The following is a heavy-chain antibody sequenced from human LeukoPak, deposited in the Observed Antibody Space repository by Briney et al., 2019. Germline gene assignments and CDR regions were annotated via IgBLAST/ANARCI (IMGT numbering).Heavy chain of an antibody. V-gene: IGHV3-53*01. Sequence: GGSLRLSCAASGFIVSDNYMSWVRQAPGKGLEWVSVIYRGGTTDYADSVKGRFTISRDNSKNTLYLQMNSLRAEDTAVYYCAKDLGFGELLFHETALAMDVWGKGTTVTVSS. CDR2: IYRGGTT. D-gene: IGHD3-10*01. CDR3: AKDLGFGELLFHETALAMDV. J-gene: IGHJ6*03. CDR1: GFIVSDNY.